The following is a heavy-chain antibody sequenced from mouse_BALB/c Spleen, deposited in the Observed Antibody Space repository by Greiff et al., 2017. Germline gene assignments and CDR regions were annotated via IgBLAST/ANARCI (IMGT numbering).Heavy chain of an antibody. D-gene: IGHD2-3*01. J-gene: IGHJ1*01. V-gene: IGHV14-3*02. CDR2: IDPANGNT. CDR1: GFNIKDTY. Sequence: VHVKQSGAELVKPGASVKLSCTASGFNIKDTYMHWVKQRPEQGLEWIGRIDPANGNTKYDPKFQGKATITADTSSNTAYLQLSSLTSEDTAVYYCARCDGYYGWYFDVWGAGTTVTVSS. CDR3: ARCDGYYGWYFDV.